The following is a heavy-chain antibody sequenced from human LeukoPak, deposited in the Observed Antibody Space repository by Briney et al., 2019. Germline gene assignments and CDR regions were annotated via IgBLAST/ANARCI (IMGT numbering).Heavy chain of an antibody. CDR1: GFTVSSNY. D-gene: IGHD6-6*01. V-gene: IGHV3-23*01. J-gene: IGHJ4*02. CDR3: AKSTIAALGTHPINY. Sequence: GGSLRLSCAASGFTVSSNYMSWVRQAPGKGLEWVSAISGSGGSTYYADSVKGRFTISRDNSKNTLYLQMNSLRAEDTAVYYCAKSTIAALGTHPINYWGQGTLVTVSS. CDR2: ISGSGGST.